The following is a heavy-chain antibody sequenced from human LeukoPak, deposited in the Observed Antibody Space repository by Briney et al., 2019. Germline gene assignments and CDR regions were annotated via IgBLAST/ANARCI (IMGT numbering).Heavy chain of an antibody. CDR2: INSDGSST. D-gene: IGHD4-23*01. CDR3: ARYYGGNSGLIIYYYYGMDV. J-gene: IGHJ6*02. CDR1: GFTFSSYW. Sequence: GGSLRLSCAASGFTFSSYWMHWVRQAPGKGLVWVSRINSDGSSTSYADSVKGRFTISRGNAKNTLYLQMNSLRAEDTAVYYCARYYGGNSGLIIYYYYGMDVWGQGTTVTVSS. V-gene: IGHV3-74*01.